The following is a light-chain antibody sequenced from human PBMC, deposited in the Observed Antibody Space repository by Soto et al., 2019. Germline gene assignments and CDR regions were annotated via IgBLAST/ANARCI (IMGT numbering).Light chain of an antibody. CDR3: QQRSGKT. CDR1: QSINTY. V-gene: IGKV3-11*01. Sequence: EIVLTQSPATLSLSPGERATLSCRASQSINTYLAWYQQKPGQAPRLLIYDASNRATGIPARFSGSGSGTDFTLTISSLEPEDFAVYYCQQRSGKTFGPGTKVEIK. CDR2: DAS. J-gene: IGKJ1*01.